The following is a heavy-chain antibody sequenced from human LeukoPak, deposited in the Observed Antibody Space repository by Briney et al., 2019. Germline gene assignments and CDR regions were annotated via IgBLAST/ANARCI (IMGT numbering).Heavy chain of an antibody. Sequence: SETLSLTCTVSGGSISSGGYYWSWIRQPPGKGLEWIGYIYHSGSTYYNPSLKSRVTISVDRSKNQFSLKLSSVTAADTAVYYCARGLGVEDYWGQGTLVTVSS. V-gene: IGHV4-30-2*01. CDR3: ARGLGVEDY. D-gene: IGHD3-3*01. CDR2: IYHSGST. CDR1: GGSISSGGYY. J-gene: IGHJ4*02.